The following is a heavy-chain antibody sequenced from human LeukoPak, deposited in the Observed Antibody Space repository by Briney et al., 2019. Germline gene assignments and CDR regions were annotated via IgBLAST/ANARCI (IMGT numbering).Heavy chain of an antibody. CDR1: GFTFSSYA. V-gene: IGHV3-23*01. Sequence: AGGSLRLSCAASGFTFSSYAMSWVRQAPGKGLEGVSAISGSGGSTYYADSVKGRFTISRDNSKNTLYLQMNSLRAEDTAVYYCAKQDAYCGGDCYSIDYWGQGTLVTVSS. D-gene: IGHD2-21*02. CDR3: AKQDAYCGGDCYSIDY. CDR2: ISGSGGST. J-gene: IGHJ4*02.